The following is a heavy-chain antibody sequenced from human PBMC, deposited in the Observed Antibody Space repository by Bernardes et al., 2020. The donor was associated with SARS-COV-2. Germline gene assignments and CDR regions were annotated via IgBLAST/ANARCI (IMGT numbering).Heavy chain of an antibody. J-gene: IGHJ4*02. V-gene: IGHV4-4*07. Sequence: SETLSLTCTVSGGSISSYYWSWIRQPAGKGLEWIGRIYTSGSTNYNPSLKSRVTMSVDTSKNQFSLKLSSVTAADTAVYYCARERVDIVVVPAAISYFDYWGQGTLVTVSS. D-gene: IGHD2-2*02. CDR3: ARERVDIVVVPAAISYFDY. CDR1: GGSISSYY. CDR2: IYTSGST.